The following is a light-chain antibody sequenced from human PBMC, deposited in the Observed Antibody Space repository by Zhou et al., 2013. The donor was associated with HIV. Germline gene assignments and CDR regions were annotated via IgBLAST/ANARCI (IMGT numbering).Light chain of an antibody. Sequence: DLRMTQSPSSLSASVGDRVTITCRASQAISNYLAWYQHKPGNVPKVLIYAAANLHLGVPSRFIGNGSGTDFTLTIEGLQPEDLATYYCQQSNRYPRSFGQGTKLEIK. V-gene: IGKV1-27*01. CDR1: QAISNY. CDR3: QQSNRYPRS. J-gene: IGKJ2*03. CDR2: AAA.